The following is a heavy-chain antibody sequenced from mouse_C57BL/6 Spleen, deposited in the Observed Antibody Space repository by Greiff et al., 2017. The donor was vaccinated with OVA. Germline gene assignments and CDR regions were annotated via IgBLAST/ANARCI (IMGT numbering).Heavy chain of an antibody. J-gene: IGHJ4*01. CDR3: ARVGTTPGYAMDY. Sequence: QVQLQQPGAELVKPGASVKLSCKASGYTFTSYWITWVKQRPGQGLEWIGDIYPGSGSTNYNEKFKSKATLTVDTSSSTAYMQLSSLTSEDSAVYYCARVGTTPGYAMDYWGQGTSVTVSS. V-gene: IGHV1-55*01. CDR2: IYPGSGST. CDR1: GYTFTSYW. D-gene: IGHD1-1*01.